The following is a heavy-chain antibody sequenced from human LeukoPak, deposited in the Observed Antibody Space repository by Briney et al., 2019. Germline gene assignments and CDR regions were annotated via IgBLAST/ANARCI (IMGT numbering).Heavy chain of an antibody. D-gene: IGHD3-16*01. CDR3: ARYVKRYFDY. J-gene: IGHJ4*02. CDR1: GGSISSGGYY. Sequence: PSETLSLTCTVSGGSISSGGYYWSWIRQHPGKGLEWIGYIYYSGSTYYNPSLKSRVTISVDTSKNQFSLKLSSVTAADTAVYYCARYVKRYFDYWGQGTLVTVSS. V-gene: IGHV4-31*03. CDR2: IYYSGST.